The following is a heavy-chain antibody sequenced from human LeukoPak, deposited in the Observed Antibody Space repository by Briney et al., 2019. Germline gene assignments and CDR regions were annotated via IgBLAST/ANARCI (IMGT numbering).Heavy chain of an antibody. V-gene: IGHV3-7*01. CDR3: ARIRPGNYFDY. J-gene: IGHJ4*02. Sequence: GGSLRLSCTASGFTFSIYWISWVCQAPGKGLEWVASIKEDGSEEHYVDSVKGRFTISRDNARNSVHVQMNSLRAEDTAVYFCARIRPGNYFDYWGQGALVTVSS. D-gene: IGHD6-6*01. CDR2: IKEDGSEE. CDR1: GFTFSIYW.